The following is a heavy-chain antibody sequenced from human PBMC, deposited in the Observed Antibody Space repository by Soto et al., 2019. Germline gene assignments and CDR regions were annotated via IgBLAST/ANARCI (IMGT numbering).Heavy chain of an antibody. Sequence: QVQLVQSGAEVKKPGASVKVSCKASGYTFTSYAMHWVRQAPGQRLEWMGWINAGNGNTKYSQKLQGRVTITRDTSARSAYKVLRRLRSEDTAVDYCAGGGYCSGGSCYEDEAFDIWGQGTMVTVSS. CDR3: AGGGYCSGGSCYEDEAFDI. CDR1: GYTFTSYA. V-gene: IGHV1-3*01. CDR2: INAGNGNT. J-gene: IGHJ3*02. D-gene: IGHD2-15*01.